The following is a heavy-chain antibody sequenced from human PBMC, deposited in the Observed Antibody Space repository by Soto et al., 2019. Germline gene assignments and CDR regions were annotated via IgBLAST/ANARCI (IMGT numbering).Heavy chain of an antibody. CDR1: GFIFSSYG. CDR3: SKEGSNSPYYYYYGMDV. J-gene: IGHJ6*02. D-gene: IGHD4-4*01. CDR2: ISYDGSNK. Sequence: QVQLAESGGGVVQPGRSLRLSCAASGFIFSSYGMHWVRQAPGKGLEWVAVISYDGSNKYYADSVKGRFTISRDNSKNTLYLQMNSLRSEDTAVYYCSKEGSNSPYYYYYGMDVWGQGTTVTVSS. V-gene: IGHV3-30*18.